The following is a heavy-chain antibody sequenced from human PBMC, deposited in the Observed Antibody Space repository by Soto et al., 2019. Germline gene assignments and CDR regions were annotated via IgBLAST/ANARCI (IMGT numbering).Heavy chain of an antibody. J-gene: IGHJ6*03. V-gene: IGHV6-1*01. D-gene: IGHD1-7*01. Sequence: PSQTLSLTCAISGDSVSSNSAAWNWIRQSTSRGLEWLGRAYYRSQWYYDSAVSVRSRITVIPDTSKNQFSLQLTSVTPEDTAVDYCAGTTSHQWYYMDVWGKGTTVTVSS. CDR2: AYYRSQWYY. CDR1: GDSVSSNSAA. CDR3: AGTTSHQWYYMDV.